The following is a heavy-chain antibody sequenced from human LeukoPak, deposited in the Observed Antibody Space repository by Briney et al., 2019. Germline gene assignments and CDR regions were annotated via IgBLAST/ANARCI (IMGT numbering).Heavy chain of an antibody. CDR1: GGTFSSYA. CDR3: AREQDIVVVVAAPGVFDY. CDR2: IIPILGIA. V-gene: IGHV1-69*04. Sequence: GASVKVSCKASGGTFSSYAISWVRQAPGQGLEWMGRIIPILGIANYAQKFQGRVTITADKSTSTAYMELSSLRSEDTAVYYCAREQDIVVVVAAPGVFDYWGQGTLVTVSS. D-gene: IGHD2-15*01. J-gene: IGHJ4*02.